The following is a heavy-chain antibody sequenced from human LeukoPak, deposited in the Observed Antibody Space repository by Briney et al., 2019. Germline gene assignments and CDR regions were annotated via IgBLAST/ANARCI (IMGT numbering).Heavy chain of an antibody. Sequence: GGSLRLSCAASGFTFSSYSMNWVRQAPGKGLEWVSYISSSSSTIYYADSVKGRFTISRDNAKNTLYLQMNSLRAEDTAVYYCAKAPPPYCGGDCHYYFDYWGQGTLATVSS. CDR3: AKAPPPYCGGDCHYYFDY. D-gene: IGHD2-21*01. CDR2: ISSSSSTI. CDR1: GFTFSSYS. J-gene: IGHJ4*02. V-gene: IGHV3-48*04.